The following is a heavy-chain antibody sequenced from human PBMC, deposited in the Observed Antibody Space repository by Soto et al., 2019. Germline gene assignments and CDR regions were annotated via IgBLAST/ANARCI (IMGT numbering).Heavy chain of an antibody. CDR3: TRLISAAQDY. V-gene: IGHV3-73*01. D-gene: IGHD3-10*01. CDR1: GFVFKDSS. CDR2: IRDRAYNYAT. Sequence: VLLVESGGGLVQPGGSLKLSCEASGFVFKDSSIHWVRQASGKGLEWVGRIRDRAYNYATAYAASVKGRFTISRDDSNNTAYLQMDSLKTEDTAIYYCTRLISAAQDYWGQGTLVTVSS. J-gene: IGHJ4*02.